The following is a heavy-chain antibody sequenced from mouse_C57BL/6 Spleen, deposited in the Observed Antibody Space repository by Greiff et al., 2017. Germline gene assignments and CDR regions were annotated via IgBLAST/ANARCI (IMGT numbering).Heavy chain of an antibody. CDR3: TRDSPLYYDYGGGAMDY. CDR1: GFTFSSYA. CDR2: ISSGGDYI. V-gene: IGHV5-9-1*02. Sequence: EVKLVESGEGLVKPGGSLKLSCAASGFTFSSYAMSWVRPTPEKRLEWVAYISSGGDYIYYADTVKGRFTISRDNARNTLYLQMSSLKSEDTAMYYCTRDSPLYYDYGGGAMDYWGQGTSVTVSS. J-gene: IGHJ4*01. D-gene: IGHD2-4*01.